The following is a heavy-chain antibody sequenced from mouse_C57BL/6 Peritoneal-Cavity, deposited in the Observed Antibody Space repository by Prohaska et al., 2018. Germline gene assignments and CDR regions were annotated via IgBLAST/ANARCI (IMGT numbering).Heavy chain of an antibody. V-gene: IGHV11-2*01. D-gene: IGHD2-1*01. Sequence: EVQLLETGGGLVQPGGSRGLSCEGSGFTFSGFWMSWVRQTPVKTLEWIGDINSDGSAINYAPSIKYRFTIFRDNDKSTLYLQMSNVRSEDTATYFCMRYGNYWYFDVWGTGTTVTVSS. CDR2: INSDGSAI. CDR3: MRYGNYWYFDV. CDR1: GFTFSGFW. J-gene: IGHJ1*03.